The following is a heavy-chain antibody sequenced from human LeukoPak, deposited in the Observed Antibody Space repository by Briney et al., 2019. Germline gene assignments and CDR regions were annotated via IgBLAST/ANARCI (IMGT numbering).Heavy chain of an antibody. CDR2: ISSSSSYT. J-gene: IGHJ4*02. CDR1: GFTFSDYC. D-gene: IGHD5-12*01. V-gene: IGHV3-11*06. Sequence: GGSLRLSCAASGFTFSDYCMSWIRQAPGKGLEWVSYISSSSSYTNYADSVKGRFTISRDNAKNSLYLQMNSLRAEDTAVYYCARALSGYDSDYYFDYWGQGTLVTVSS. CDR3: ARALSGYDSDYYFDY.